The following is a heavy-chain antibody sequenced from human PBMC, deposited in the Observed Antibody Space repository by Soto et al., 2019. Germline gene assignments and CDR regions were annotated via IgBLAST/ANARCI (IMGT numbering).Heavy chain of an antibody. D-gene: IGHD1-1*01. V-gene: IGHV4-4*07. Sequence: SDTLSLTCTFSWGSIIGYYWSWIRQPAGKGLEWIGRIYTSGSTNYNPSLKSRVTMSVDTSKNQFSLKLSSVTAADTAVYYCARDLVGMYYYYGMDVWGQGTTVTVSS. CDR1: WGSIIGYY. CDR2: IYTSGST. J-gene: IGHJ6*02. CDR3: ARDLVGMYYYYGMDV.